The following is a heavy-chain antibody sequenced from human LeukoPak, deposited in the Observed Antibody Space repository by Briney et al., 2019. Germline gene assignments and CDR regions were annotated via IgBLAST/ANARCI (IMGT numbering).Heavy chain of an antibody. CDR1: GFTFSSYN. J-gene: IGHJ4*02. Sequence: PGGSLRLSCEASGFTFSSYNMNWVPQAPGKGLEWLASISSSSNFIHHADSMKGRFTISRDNAKNSVFLHSNNLTADDTALYYCARDVGRKLRRGFDYWGQGTLVTVSS. D-gene: IGHD1-7*01. CDR3: ARDVGRKLRRGFDY. V-gene: IGHV3-21*01. CDR2: ISSSSNFI.